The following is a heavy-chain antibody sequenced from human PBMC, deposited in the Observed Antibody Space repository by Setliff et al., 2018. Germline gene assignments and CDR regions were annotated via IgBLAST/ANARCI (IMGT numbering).Heavy chain of an antibody. D-gene: IGHD3-22*01. Sequence: GGSLRLSCAASGFTFSNAWMNWVRQAPGKGLEWVAYIRHDGSNENYADSVKGRFTVSRDNSRNTLFLQMNSLRAEDTAVYYCAKDTHYYASSGYYCFDFWGQGPLVTV. V-gene: IGHV3-30*02. CDR1: GFTFSNAW. CDR3: AKDTHYYASSGYYCFDF. J-gene: IGHJ4*02. CDR2: IRHDGSNE.